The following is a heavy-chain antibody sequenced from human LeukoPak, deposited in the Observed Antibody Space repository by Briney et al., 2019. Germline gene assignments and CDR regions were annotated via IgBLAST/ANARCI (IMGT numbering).Heavy chain of an antibody. V-gene: IGHV3-48*01. CDR2: IGPGGDI. CDR3: ARRFDS. CDR1: GFSFTAYS. Sequence: GSLRLSCAASGFSFTAYSMNWVRQAPGRGLEWISYIGPGGDIYYADSVTGRFTVSRDTAKNSLYLQMNGLKVEDTAVYYCARRFDSWGQGTLVTVSP. J-gene: IGHJ4*02.